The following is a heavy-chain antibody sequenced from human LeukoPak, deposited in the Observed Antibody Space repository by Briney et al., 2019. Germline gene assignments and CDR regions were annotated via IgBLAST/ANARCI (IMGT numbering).Heavy chain of an antibody. V-gene: IGHV1-69*05. CDR2: IIPIFGTA. CDR1: GGTFSSYA. Sequence: GASVKVSCKASGGTFSSYAISWVRQAPGQGLEWMGRIIPIFGTANYAQKFQGRVTITTGESTSTAYMELSSLRSEDTAVYNCAREWYYYDSSGSENYYFDYWGQGTLVTVSS. D-gene: IGHD3-22*01. J-gene: IGHJ4*02. CDR3: AREWYYYDSSGSENYYFDY.